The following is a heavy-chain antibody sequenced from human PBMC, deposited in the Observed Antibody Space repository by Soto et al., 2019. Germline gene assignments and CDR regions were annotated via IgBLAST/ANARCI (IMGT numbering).Heavy chain of an antibody. CDR2: IIPIFGTA. CDR1: GGTFISYA. D-gene: IGHD1-1*01. V-gene: IGHV1-69*01. Sequence: VKVSCSAAGGTFISYAIIWGRRAPGQGLEWMGGIIPIFGTANYAQKFQGRVTITADESTSTAYMELSSLRSEDTAVYYCARSGTGPYSGVDRYYGMDVWGQGTTVTVSS. CDR3: ARSGTGPYSGVDRYYGMDV. J-gene: IGHJ6*02.